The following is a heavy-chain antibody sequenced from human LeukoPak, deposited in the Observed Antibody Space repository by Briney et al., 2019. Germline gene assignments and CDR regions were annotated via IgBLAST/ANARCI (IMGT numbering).Heavy chain of an antibody. D-gene: IGHD3-10*01. CDR2: IYTSGST. CDR3: ARGRNYYGSGSLDY. CDR1: GGSISSGSYY. V-gene: IGHV4-61*02. Sequence: PSQTLSLTCTVSGGSISSGSYYWSWIRQPAGKGLEWIGRIYTSGSTNYNPSLKSRVTISVDTSKNQFSLKLSSVTAADTAVYYCARGRNYYGSGSLDYWGQGTLVTVSS. J-gene: IGHJ4*02.